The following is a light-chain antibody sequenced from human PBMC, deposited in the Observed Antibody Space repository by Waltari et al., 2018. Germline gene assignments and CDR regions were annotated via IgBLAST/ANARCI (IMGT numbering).Light chain of an antibody. CDR1: ISDIWAYNH. Sequence: QSALTQPASVSGSPGQSITISCPGPISDIWAYNHVSWYQQYPGQAPKLLIFDVSDRPPGVFDRFSGSKSGNTASLTISGLQAEDEADYYCSSFTTSSSWIFGGGTKLTVL. CDR3: SSFTTSSSWI. J-gene: IGLJ2*01. V-gene: IGLV2-14*03. CDR2: DVS.